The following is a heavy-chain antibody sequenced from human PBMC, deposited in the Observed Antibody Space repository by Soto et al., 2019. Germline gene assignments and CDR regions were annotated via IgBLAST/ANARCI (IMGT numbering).Heavy chain of an antibody. J-gene: IGHJ2*01. CDR1: GFTFINYV. CDR3: ARKILGSTSRPNYWYFDV. CDR2: ISGGGDAA. V-gene: IGHV3-23*01. D-gene: IGHD3-16*01. Sequence: EVQLLESGGGLVQPGGSLSLSCAGSGFTFINYVMNWVRQVPGKGLEWVSSISGGGDAAFFPDSVRGRFTISRDNSKNTVTLHMNSLGVDDTAVYYCARKILGSTSRPNYWYFDVWGRGTLVTVSS.